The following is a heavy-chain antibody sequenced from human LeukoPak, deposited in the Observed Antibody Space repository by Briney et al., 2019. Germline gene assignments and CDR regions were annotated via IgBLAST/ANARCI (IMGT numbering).Heavy chain of an antibody. Sequence: APETPSLSPTVSLDSIGLSICYGGCIRQSPGEGLGWMGGISYSGRTYCSPSHKSRVAISVDTSKNQFSQKLSSVTAEDTAVYYCARPEVGATRGLHYWGQGTLVTVSS. J-gene: IGHJ4*02. CDR2: ISYSGRT. V-gene: IGHV4-39*01. CDR1: LDSIGLSICY. D-gene: IGHD1-26*01. CDR3: ARPEVGATRGLHY.